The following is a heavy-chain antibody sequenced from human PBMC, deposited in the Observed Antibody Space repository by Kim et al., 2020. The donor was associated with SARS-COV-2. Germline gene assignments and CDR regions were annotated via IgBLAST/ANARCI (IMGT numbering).Heavy chain of an antibody. CDR2: IYYSGST. J-gene: IGHJ3*02. CDR1: GGSISSYY. D-gene: IGHD3-3*01. CDR3: ATSITMPDGAFDI. V-gene: IGHV4-59*08. Sequence: SETLSLTCTVSGGSISSYYWSWIRQPPGKGLEWIGYIYYSGSTNYNPSLKSRVTISVDTSKNQFSLKLSSVTAADTAVYYCATSITMPDGAFDIWGQGTMVTVSS.